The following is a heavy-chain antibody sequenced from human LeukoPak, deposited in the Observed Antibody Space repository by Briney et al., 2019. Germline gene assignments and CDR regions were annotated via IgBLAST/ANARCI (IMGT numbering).Heavy chain of an antibody. CDR3: ASAPYDFWSGYNWFDP. CDR2: IYYSGST. V-gene: IGHV4-34*01. J-gene: IGHJ5*02. CDR1: GGSFSGYY. D-gene: IGHD3-3*01. Sequence: SETLSLTCAVYGGSFSGYYWGWIRQPPGKGLEWIGSIYYSGSTYYNPSLKSRVTISVDTSNNQFSLKLSSVTAADTAVYYCASAPYDFWSGYNWFDPWGQGTLVTVSS.